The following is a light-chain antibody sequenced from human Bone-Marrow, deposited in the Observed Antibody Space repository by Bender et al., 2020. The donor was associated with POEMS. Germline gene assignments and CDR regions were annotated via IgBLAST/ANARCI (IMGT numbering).Light chain of an antibody. CDR3: QVWDRSSDHVV. Sequence: SYVLTQTPSVSVAPGKTARITCGGNNIGSTSVHWYQQKPGQAPVLVIYYDSGRPSGIPGRFSGSNSENTGTLTISRVEAGDEADYYCQVWDRSSDHVVFGGGTKLTVL. J-gene: IGLJ2*01. V-gene: IGLV3-21*04. CDR1: NIGSTS. CDR2: YDS.